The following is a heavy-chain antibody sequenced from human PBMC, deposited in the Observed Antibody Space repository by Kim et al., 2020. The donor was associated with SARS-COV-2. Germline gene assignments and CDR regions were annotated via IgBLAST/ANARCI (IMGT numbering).Heavy chain of an antibody. Sequence: GGSLRLSCAASGFTFSSYAMHWVRQAPGKGLEWVAVISYDGSNKYYADSVKGRFTISRDNSKNTLYLQMNSLRAEDTAVYYCARDSSVITFGGVFDYWGQGTLVTVSS. V-gene: IGHV3-30*04. CDR1: GFTFSSYA. CDR3: ARDSSVITFGGVFDY. CDR2: ISYDGSNK. D-gene: IGHD3-16*01. J-gene: IGHJ4*02.